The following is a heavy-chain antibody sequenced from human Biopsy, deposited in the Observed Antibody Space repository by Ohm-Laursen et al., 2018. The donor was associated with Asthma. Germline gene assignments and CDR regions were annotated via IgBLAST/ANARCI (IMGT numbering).Heavy chain of an antibody. CDR3: ARAVDYSHYYGIDV. D-gene: IGHD3-10*01. Sequence: ASVKVSCKTSGYTFNSAGITWVRQAPGQGLEWMGWISVYNGNTKVAQKLQDRVTMITDTSTSTACMELRSLRSDDTAVYFCARAVDYSHYYGIDVWGQGITVTVS. CDR2: ISVYNGNT. V-gene: IGHV1-18*01. J-gene: IGHJ6*02. CDR1: GYTFNSAG.